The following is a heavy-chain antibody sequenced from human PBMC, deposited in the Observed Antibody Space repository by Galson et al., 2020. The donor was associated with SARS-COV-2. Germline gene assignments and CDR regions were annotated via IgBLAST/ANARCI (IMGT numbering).Heavy chain of an antibody. Sequence: GESLKISCAASGFMFSNYAMHWVRQAPGKGLEWVAIISYDGSSEYEDSVKGRFTISRDNSKSTLFLQMNTLRPEDTAVYYCAREGPDYDSSYFDNWGQGTLVIVSS. V-gene: IGHV3-30*04. D-gene: IGHD3-22*01. CDR2: ISYDGSSE. CDR3: AREGPDYDSSYFDN. CDR1: GFMFSNYA. J-gene: IGHJ4*01.